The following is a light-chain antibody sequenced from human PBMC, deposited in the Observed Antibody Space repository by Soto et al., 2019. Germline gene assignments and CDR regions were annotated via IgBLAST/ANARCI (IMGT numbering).Light chain of an antibody. CDR1: SSDVGGYNY. J-gene: IGLJ1*01. CDR3: SSYTSRSTLVV. V-gene: IGLV2-14*01. CDR2: DVS. Sequence: QSALTQPASVSGSPGQSITISCTGTSSDVGGYNYVSWYQQHPGKAPKLMIYDVSNRPSGVSNRFSGSKSGNTASLTISGLQAEDEADDYCSSYTSRSTLVVFGTGTKVTVL.